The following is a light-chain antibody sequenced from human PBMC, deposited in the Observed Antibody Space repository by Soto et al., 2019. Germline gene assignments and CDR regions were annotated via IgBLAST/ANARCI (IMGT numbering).Light chain of an antibody. J-gene: IGKJ1*01. CDR3: LQDYNYPWT. CDR2: AAS. Sequence: AIQMTQSPSSLSAFVGDRVTITCRASQDIKNELGWYQQKPGKAPKLLIYAASSLQSGVPSRFSGSGSGTDFTLTNSSLQPEDFASYYCLQDYNYPWTFGQGTKVEIK. V-gene: IGKV1-6*01. CDR1: QDIKNE.